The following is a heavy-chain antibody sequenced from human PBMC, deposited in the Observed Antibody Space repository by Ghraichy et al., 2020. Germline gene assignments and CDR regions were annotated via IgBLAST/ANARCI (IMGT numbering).Heavy chain of an antibody. V-gene: IGHV4-39*01. CDR2: VYYSGST. CDR1: DGSISSSSYY. D-gene: IGHD3-10*01. J-gene: IGHJ4*02. CDR3: ARQKGYYFGSGTSYYFDY. Sequence: SETLSLTCTVSDGSISSSSYYWGWIRQPPGKGLEWIGSVYYSGSTYYNPSLKSRVTMSVDTSKNQFSLNLSSVTAADTAVFYCARQKGYYFGSGTSYYFDYWGQGTLVTVSS.